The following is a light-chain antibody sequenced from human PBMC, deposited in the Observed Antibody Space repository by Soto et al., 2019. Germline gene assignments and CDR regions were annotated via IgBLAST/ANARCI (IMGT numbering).Light chain of an antibody. CDR3: QQSHGIPYT. V-gene: IGKV1-39*01. CDR2: AAS. J-gene: IGKJ2*01. Sequence: DIQMTQSPSSRSASVGDRVSITCRASQTISTYLNWYQQKPGKAPKLLIYAASTLQSGVPSRFSGSGSGTDFTLTFNSLQPEDFATYYCQQSHGIPYTFGQGTKLEIK. CDR1: QTISTY.